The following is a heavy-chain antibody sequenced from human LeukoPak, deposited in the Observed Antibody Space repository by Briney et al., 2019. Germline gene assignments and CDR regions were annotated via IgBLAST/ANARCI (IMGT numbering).Heavy chain of an antibody. D-gene: IGHD3-22*01. V-gene: IGHV4-34*01. CDR1: GGSISNYY. Sequence: PSETLSLTCTVSGGSISNYYWSWIRQPPGKGLEWIGEINHSGSTNYNPSLKSRVTISVDTSKNQFSLNLSSVTAADTAVYYCAREDYYDSSGYFHYWGQGTLVTVSS. CDR3: AREDYYDSSGYFHY. J-gene: IGHJ4*02. CDR2: INHSGST.